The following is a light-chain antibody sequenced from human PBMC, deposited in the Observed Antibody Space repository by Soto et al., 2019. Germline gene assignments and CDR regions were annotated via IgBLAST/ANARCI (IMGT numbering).Light chain of an antibody. CDR3: QQYNSYSMYT. J-gene: IGKJ2*01. Sequence: DMQMTQSPSTLSASVGDRVTITCRASQSISGWLAWYQQKPGKAPKLLIYTASSLENGVPSRFSGSGSGTEFTLTISSLQPDDFATYYCQQYNSYSMYTFGQGTKLEIK. V-gene: IGKV1-5*03. CDR2: TAS. CDR1: QSISGW.